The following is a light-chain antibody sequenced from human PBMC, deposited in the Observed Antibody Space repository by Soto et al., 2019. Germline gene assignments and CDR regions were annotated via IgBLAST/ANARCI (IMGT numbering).Light chain of an antibody. V-gene: IGLV1-44*01. J-gene: IGLJ1*01. Sequence: QSALTQPPSASGIPGQRVTISCSGSSSNIGSNPVNWYQQLPVTAPKLLIYSNNQRPSGVPARFSGSKSGTSASLAISGLQPEDEADYYCAAWDDSLNGFVFGTGTKVTV. CDR3: AAWDDSLNGFV. CDR1: SSNIGSNP. CDR2: SNN.